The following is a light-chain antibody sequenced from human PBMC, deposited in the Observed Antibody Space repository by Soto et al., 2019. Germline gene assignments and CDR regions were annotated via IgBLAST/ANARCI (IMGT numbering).Light chain of an antibody. CDR3: QQYNSYSRT. CDR2: DAS. CDR1: QDIRKY. V-gene: IGKV1-33*01. Sequence: DIQMTQSPSSLSASVGDRVTITCQASQDIRKYLNWYQKRPGKDPNLLIYDASNLETGVPSRFSGSGSGTEFNLTISRLQTDDFATYYCQQYNSYSRTFGQGTKVDIK. J-gene: IGKJ1*01.